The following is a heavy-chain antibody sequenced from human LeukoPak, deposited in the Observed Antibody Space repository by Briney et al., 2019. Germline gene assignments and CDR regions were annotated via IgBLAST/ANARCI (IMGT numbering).Heavy chain of an antibody. CDR2: INPNIGGT. V-gene: IGHV1-2*02. Sequence: ASVKVSCKASGYTFTGYDMHWVRQAPGQGLEWMGWINPNIGGTNYAQKFQGRVTMTRDTSISTAYMELSRLRSDNTAVYYCAREDQHDSSGYYDGAVDYWGQGTLVTVSS. D-gene: IGHD3-22*01. CDR3: AREDQHDSSGYYDGAVDY. CDR1: GYTFTGYD. J-gene: IGHJ4*02.